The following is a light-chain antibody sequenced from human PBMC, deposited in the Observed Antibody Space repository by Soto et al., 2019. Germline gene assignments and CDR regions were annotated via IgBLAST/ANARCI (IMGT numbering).Light chain of an antibody. CDR1: QDISNF. V-gene: IGKV1-16*01. CDR2: RAS. J-gene: IGKJ5*01. Sequence: DIQMTESPFSLSASVGDRVTITCRASQDISNFLAWFQQKPGKAPKALIHRASTLLSGVPSRFSGSGSGTDFTLTISSLQPEDSATYYCQQYSRYPVTFGQGTRLEIK. CDR3: QQYSRYPVT.